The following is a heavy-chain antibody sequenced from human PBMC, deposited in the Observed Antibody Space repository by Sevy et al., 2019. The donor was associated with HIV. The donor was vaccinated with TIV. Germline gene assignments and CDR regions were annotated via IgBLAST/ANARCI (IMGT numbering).Heavy chain of an antibody. CDR3: ARDLPPSATTLAHFDC. J-gene: IGHJ4*02. CDR1: GFPFSSYE. Sequence: GGSLRLSCTASGFPFSSYEMNWVRQAPGKGLEWVSYITNSGTTKYYSDSVRGRFTISRDNARNSLHLQMNSLRAEDTAFYYWARDLPPSATTLAHFDCWGQGTLVTVSS. D-gene: IGHD4-17*01. CDR2: ITNSGTTK. V-gene: IGHV3-48*03.